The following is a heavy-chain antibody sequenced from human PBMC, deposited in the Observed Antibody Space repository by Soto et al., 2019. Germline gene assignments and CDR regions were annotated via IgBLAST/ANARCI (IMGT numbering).Heavy chain of an antibody. J-gene: IGHJ6*02. Sequence: GGSLGLSCAASGFTFSSYGMHWVRQAPGKGLEWVAVISYDGSNKYYADSVKGRFTISRDNSKNTLYLQMNSLRAEDTAVYYCAKQQEGWSSQRYYYGMDVWGQGTTVTVSS. CDR3: AKQQEGWSSQRYYYGMDV. CDR2: ISYDGSNK. D-gene: IGHD2-15*01. CDR1: GFTFSSYG. V-gene: IGHV3-30*18.